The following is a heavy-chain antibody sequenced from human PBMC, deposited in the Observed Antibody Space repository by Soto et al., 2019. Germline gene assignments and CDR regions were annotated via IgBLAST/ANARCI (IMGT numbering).Heavy chain of an antibody. J-gene: IGHJ4*02. D-gene: IGHD2-21*01. CDR3: ARDPPLSVLVVVATDDF. V-gene: IGHV3-21*01. CDR1: VLTCTNHN. CDR2: ISSSSSFR. Sequence: GSLRRYCAASVLTCTNHNMNWVRQAPGKGLEWVSSISSSSSFRNYADSVKGRFSISRDNDKNLVYLQMDSLRAEDTAVYYCARDPPLSVLVVVATDDFWGQGTLVSVSS.